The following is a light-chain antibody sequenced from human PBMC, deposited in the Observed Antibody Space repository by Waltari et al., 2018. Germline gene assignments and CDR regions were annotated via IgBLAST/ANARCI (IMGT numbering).Light chain of an antibody. CDR1: SSDVGGYNY. CDR2: DVS. J-gene: IGLJ2*01. CDR3: CSYAGSYTRLVV. V-gene: IGLV2-11*01. Sequence: QSALTQPRSVSGSPGQSVTISCTGTSSDVGGYNYVSWYQQHPGKAPKFLIYDVSKRPSGVPERFSGSKSGNTASLTISGLQAEDEADYFCCSYAGSYTRLVVFGGGTKLTVL.